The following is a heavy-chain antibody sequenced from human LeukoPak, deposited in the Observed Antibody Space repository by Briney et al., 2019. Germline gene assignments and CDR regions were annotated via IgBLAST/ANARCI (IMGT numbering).Heavy chain of an antibody. CDR2: IKQDGSEK. V-gene: IGHV3-7*03. D-gene: IGHD3-22*01. Sequence: PGGSLRLSCVGSGFTFTTYWMSWVRQAPGKGLEWVANIKQDGSEKYYVDSVKGRFTISRDNAKNSLYLQMNSLRAEDTAVYYCAKELGYYDSSGYYPFVRLNPIDYWGQGTLVTVSS. CDR1: GFTFTTYW. J-gene: IGHJ4*02. CDR3: AKELGYYDSSGYYPFVRLNPIDY.